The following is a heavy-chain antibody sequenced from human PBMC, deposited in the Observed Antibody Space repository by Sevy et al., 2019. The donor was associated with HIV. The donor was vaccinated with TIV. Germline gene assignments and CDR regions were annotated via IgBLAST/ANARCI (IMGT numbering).Heavy chain of an antibody. J-gene: IGHJ4*02. Sequence: GGSLRLSCVASDFTVSYDAMHWVRQAPGKGLEWVAVISNDGNNKRYAESVKGRFTVSRDNSKNTLYLELNSLRPEDTAIFYCARAPPYYDTSVYFDYWGQGTLVTVSS. CDR2: ISNDGNNK. D-gene: IGHD3-22*01. V-gene: IGHV3-30*04. CDR1: DFTVSYDA. CDR3: ARAPPYYDTSVYFDY.